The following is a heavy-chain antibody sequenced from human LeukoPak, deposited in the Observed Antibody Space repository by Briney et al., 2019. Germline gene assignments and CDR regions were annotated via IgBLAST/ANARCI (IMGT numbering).Heavy chain of an antibody. CDR1: GGSIGYYY. D-gene: IGHD3-10*01. J-gene: IGHJ4*02. Sequence: SETLSLTCTVSGGSIGYYYWNWIRQPPGKGLEWIGCVYYNGSSNYNPSLKSRVTISVDTSKIQFSLKLSSVTAADAAVYYCARSIKRGLFDYWGQGSLVTVSS. V-gene: IGHV4-59*01. CDR2: VYYNGSS. CDR3: ARSIKRGLFDY.